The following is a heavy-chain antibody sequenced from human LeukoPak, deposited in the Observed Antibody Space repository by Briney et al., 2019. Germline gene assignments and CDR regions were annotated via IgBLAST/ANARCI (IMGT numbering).Heavy chain of an antibody. CDR3: ARAPRARSSGSLDY. V-gene: IGHV1-2*02. D-gene: IGHD1-26*01. CDR2: INPNSGGT. CDR1: GYTFTGYY. J-gene: IGHJ4*02. Sequence: VASVKVSCKASGYTFTGYYMHWVRQAPGQGLEWMGWINPNSGGTNYAQKFQGRVTMTRDTSISTAYMELSRLRSDDTAVYYCARAPRARSSGSLDYWGQGTLVTVSS.